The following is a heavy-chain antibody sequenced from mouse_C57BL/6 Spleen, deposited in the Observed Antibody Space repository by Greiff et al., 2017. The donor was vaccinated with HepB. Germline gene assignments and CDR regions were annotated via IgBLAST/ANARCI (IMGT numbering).Heavy chain of an antibody. J-gene: IGHJ2*01. V-gene: IGHV1-55*01. CDR3: ARVDYDEGYYFDY. CDR2: IYPGSGST. Sequence: VQLQQPGAELVKPGASVKMSCKASGYTFTSYWITWVKQRPGQGLEWIGDIYPGSGSTNYNEKFKSKATLTVDTSSSTAYMQLSSLTSEDSAVYYCARVDYDEGYYFDYWGQGTTLTVSS. CDR1: GYTFTSYW. D-gene: IGHD2-4*01.